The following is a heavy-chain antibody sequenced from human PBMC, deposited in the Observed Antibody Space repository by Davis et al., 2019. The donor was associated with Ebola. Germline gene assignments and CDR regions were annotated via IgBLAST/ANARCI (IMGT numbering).Heavy chain of an antibody. V-gene: IGHV4-59*08. Sequence: MPSETLSLTCTVSGGSISSYYWSWIRQPPGKGLEWLGYIYYSGSTNYNPSLKSRVTISVDTSKNQFSLKLSSVTAADTAVYYCARRWGGYGDYWGQGTLVTVSS. CDR2: IYYSGST. CDR1: GGSISSYY. J-gene: IGHJ4*02. CDR3: ARRWGGYGDY. D-gene: IGHD5-12*01.